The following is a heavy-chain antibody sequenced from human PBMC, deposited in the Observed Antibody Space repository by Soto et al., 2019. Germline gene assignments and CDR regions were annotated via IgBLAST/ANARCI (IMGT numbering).Heavy chain of an antibody. Sequence: ASVKVSCKASGYTLTSFGVSWVRQAPGQGLEYMGWINTYNGNTNHAQKFQGRVTMTTDTSTNTAYMELRSLRSDDTAMYYCARDSIVRTYGQLFYWGQGSLVIVSS. CDR1: GYTLTSFG. CDR3: ARDSIVRTYGQLFY. CDR2: INTYNGNT. D-gene: IGHD3-10*01. J-gene: IGHJ4*02. V-gene: IGHV1-18*01.